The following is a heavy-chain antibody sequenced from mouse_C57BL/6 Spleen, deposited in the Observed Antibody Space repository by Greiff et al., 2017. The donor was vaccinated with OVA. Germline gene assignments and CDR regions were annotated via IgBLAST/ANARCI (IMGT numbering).Heavy chain of an antibody. CDR1: GYTFTDYN. D-gene: IGHD1-1*01. V-gene: IGHV1-18*01. Sequence: VQLQQSGPELVKPGASVKIPCKASGYTFTDYNMDWVKQSHGKSLEWIGDINPNNGGTIYNQKFKGKATLTVDKSSSTAYMELRSLTSEDTAVYYCARIGYYGSSHWYFDVWGTGTTVTVSS. J-gene: IGHJ1*03. CDR3: ARIGYYGSSHWYFDV. CDR2: INPNNGGT.